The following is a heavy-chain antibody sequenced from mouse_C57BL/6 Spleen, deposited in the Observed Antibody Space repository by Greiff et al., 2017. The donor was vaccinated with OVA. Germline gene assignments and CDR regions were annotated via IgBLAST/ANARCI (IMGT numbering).Heavy chain of an antibody. CDR2: IYPGDGDT. CDR3: ARGITTVVAPFDY. CDR1: GYAFSSSW. D-gene: IGHD1-1*01. V-gene: IGHV1-82*01. J-gene: IGHJ2*01. Sequence: VQLQQSGPELVKPGASVKISCKASGYAFSSSWMNWVKQRPGKGLEWIGRIYPGDGDTNYNGKFKGKATLTADKSSSTAYMQLSSLTFEDSAVYFCARGITTVVAPFDYWGQGTTLTVSS.